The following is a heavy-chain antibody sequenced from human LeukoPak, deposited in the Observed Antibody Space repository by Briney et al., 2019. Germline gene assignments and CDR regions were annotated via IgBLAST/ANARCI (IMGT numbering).Heavy chain of an antibody. CDR2: IYYSGST. CDR1: GGSISSHY. Sequence: SETLSLTCIVSGGSISSHYWSWIRQTPGKGLEYIGYIYYSGSTYYNPSLKSRVTISLDTSKNQFSLHLSSVTAADTAVYYCARRSGVLDSRDSRYYFDHWGQGTLVTVSS. V-gene: IGHV4-59*11. D-gene: IGHD3-22*01. CDR3: ARRSGVLDSRDSRYYFDH. J-gene: IGHJ4*02.